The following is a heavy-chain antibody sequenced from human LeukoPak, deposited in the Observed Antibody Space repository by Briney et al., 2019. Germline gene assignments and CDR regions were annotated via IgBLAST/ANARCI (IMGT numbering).Heavy chain of an antibody. Sequence: SETLSLSCTVSGASTSHFYWNWIRQPPGKGLEWIGYMHNSGSSKHNPSLKSRPTISIDTSKNQFSLQLASVTAADTAIYYCARSAEWLRNAFDIWGQGTMVSVSS. CDR3: ARSAEWLRNAFDI. D-gene: IGHD5-12*01. CDR1: GASTSHFY. CDR2: MHNSGSS. J-gene: IGHJ3*02. V-gene: IGHV4-59*01.